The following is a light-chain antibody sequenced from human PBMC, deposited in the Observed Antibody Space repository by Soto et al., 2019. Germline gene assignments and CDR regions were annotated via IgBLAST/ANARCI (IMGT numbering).Light chain of an antibody. J-gene: IGKJ5*01. Sequence: EIVLTQSPGTLSLSPGEGATLSCRASQSISSNFLAWYQQKRGQAPRLLIYDASNRAIGIPARFSGSGSGTDFTLTISSLEPEDFAVYYCQQRSDWPPITFGQGTRLEIK. V-gene: IGKV3-11*01. CDR1: QSISSNF. CDR2: DAS. CDR3: QQRSDWPPIT.